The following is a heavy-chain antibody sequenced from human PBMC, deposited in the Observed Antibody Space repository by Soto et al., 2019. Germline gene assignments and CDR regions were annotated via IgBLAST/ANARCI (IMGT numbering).Heavy chain of an antibody. Sequence: ASVKVSCKASGGTFSSYAISWVRQAPGQGLEWMGIINPSGGSTSYAQKFQGRVTMTRDTSTSTVYMELSSLRSEDTAVYYCARDYCSGGSCYLPSGMDVWGQGTTVTVSS. J-gene: IGHJ6*02. CDR3: ARDYCSGGSCYLPSGMDV. CDR2: INPSGGST. CDR1: GGTFSSYA. D-gene: IGHD2-15*01. V-gene: IGHV1-46*01.